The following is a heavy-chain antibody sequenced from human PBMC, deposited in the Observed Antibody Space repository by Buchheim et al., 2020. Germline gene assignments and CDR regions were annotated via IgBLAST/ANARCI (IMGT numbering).Heavy chain of an antibody. D-gene: IGHD3-10*01. CDR3: ASPTQVRGSGG. J-gene: IGHJ4*02. V-gene: IGHV3-30-3*01. CDR2: ISYDGSNK. Sequence: QVQLVESGGGVVQPGRSPRLSCAASGFTFSSYAMHWVRQAPGKGLEWVAVISYDGSNKYYADSVKGRFTISRDNSKNTLYLQMNSLRAEDTAVYYCASPTQVRGSGGWGQGTL. CDR1: GFTFSSYA.